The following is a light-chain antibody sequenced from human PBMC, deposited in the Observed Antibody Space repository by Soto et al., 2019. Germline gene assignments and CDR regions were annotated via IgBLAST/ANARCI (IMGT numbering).Light chain of an antibody. Sequence: QSVLTQPASVSGSPGQSITVSCTGTNSGVGGYNYVSWYQQHPGKAPKLMIYEVTNRPSGISDRLSGSKSGDTASLTISGLQSEDEAEYHCSSYRRGSPVGFGGGTQVTVL. CDR3: SSYRRGSPVG. CDR2: EVT. J-gene: IGLJ3*02. V-gene: IGLV2-14*01. CDR1: NSGVGGYNY.